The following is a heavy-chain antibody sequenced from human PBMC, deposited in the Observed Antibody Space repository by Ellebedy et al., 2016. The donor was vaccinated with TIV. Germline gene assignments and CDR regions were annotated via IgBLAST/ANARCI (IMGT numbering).Heavy chain of an antibody. CDR2: IYQDGSFH. V-gene: IGHV3-7*03. D-gene: IGHD4-17*01. J-gene: IGHJ5*02. Sequence: GESLKISCAASGFSFRSYWMSWVRQAPGKGLEWVANIYQDGSFHFYAESVKGRFTISRDNAKNSLILQMNSLRAEDTAVYYCARRGAYGDYAVHINSWFDRWGQGTLVAVSS. CDR3: ARRGAYGDYAVHINSWFDR. CDR1: GFSFRSYW.